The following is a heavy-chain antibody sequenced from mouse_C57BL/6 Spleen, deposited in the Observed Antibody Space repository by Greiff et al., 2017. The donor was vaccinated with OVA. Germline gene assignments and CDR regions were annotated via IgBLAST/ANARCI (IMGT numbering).Heavy chain of an antibody. CDR3: ARNWGLRRDYYAMDY. CDR1: GFSLTSYG. Sequence: VQLVESGPGLVQPSQSLSITCTVSGFSLTSYGVHWVRQSPGKGLEWLGVIWSGGSTDYNAAFISRLSISKDNSKSQVFFKMNSLQADDTAIYYCARNWGLRRDYYAMDYWGQGTSVTVSS. CDR2: IWSGGST. D-gene: IGHD2-4*01. V-gene: IGHV2-2*01. J-gene: IGHJ4*01.